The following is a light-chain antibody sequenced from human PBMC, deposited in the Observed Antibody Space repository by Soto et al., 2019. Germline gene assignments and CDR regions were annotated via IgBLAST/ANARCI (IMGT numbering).Light chain of an antibody. Sequence: DIVMTDAPSTLYASVGYRFTITCLASQSISSWLAWYQQKPGKAPKLLIYDASSLESGVPSRFSGSGSGTEFTLTISSLQPDDFATYYCQQYNSYSLLTFGGGTKVDIK. J-gene: IGKJ4*01. CDR3: QQYNSYSLLT. V-gene: IGKV1-5*01. CDR2: DAS. CDR1: QSISSW.